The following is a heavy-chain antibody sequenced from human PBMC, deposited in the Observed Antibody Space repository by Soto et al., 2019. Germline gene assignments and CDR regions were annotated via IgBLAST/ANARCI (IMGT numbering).Heavy chain of an antibody. J-gene: IGHJ4*02. CDR3: ACSPPLRECPGGDCSHFDY. CDR1: GYRFTAYY. D-gene: IGHD2-21*02. V-gene: IGHV1-46*01. CDR2: INPSSGVA. Sequence: QVQLVQSGAGVQKPGASVKVSCEASGYRFTAYYMHWVRQAPGQGLEWMAIINPSSGVANYAQRFQGRVTMTRDTSTSTVYMELSRLRSEDTAVYYCACSPPLRECPGGDCSHFDYWGQGTLVTVS.